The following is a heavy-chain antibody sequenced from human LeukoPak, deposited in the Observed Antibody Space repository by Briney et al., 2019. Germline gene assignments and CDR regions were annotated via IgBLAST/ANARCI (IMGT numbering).Heavy chain of an antibody. CDR2: ISTDAGET. D-gene: IGHD3-10*01. V-gene: IGHV3-23*01. CDR3: ARGYYYGSGGLYYFDY. Sequence: GGSLRLSCAASGFTFSNFWMAWVRQAPGKGLEWVSAISTDAGETHYADSVKGRFTISRDNSKNTVSLQMNSLRAEDTAVYYCARGYYYGSGGLYYFDYWGQGTLVTVSS. CDR1: GFTFSNFW. J-gene: IGHJ4*02.